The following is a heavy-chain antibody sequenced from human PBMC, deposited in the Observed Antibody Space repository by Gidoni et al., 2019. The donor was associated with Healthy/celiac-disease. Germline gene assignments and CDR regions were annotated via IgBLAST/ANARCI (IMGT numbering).Heavy chain of an antibody. CDR1: GGSFSGYY. CDR2: INHSGST. Sequence: QVHLQQWGAGLLKPSETLSLTCAVYGGSFSGYYWSWIRQPPGKGLEWIGEINHSGSTNYNPSLKSRVTISVDTSKNQFSLKLSSVTAADTAVYYCARGRGLPVKYWGQGTLVTVSS. CDR3: ARGRGLPVKY. D-gene: IGHD1-26*01. J-gene: IGHJ4*02. V-gene: IGHV4-34*01.